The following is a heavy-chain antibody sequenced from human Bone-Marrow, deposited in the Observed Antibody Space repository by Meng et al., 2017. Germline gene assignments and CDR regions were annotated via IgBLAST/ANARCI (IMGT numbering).Heavy chain of an antibody. CDR1: GFSFDDYG. V-gene: IGHV3-74*03. J-gene: IGHJ4*02. CDR2: INTDASIT. CDR3: ARDADWVIFDH. D-gene: IGHD3-9*01. Sequence: GESLKISCAASGFSFDDYGMSWVRQTPGEGLVWVSRINTDASITTYADSVKGRFTISRDDAKNTVYLQMNSLRAEDTAVYYCARDADWVIFDHWGQGALVTVSS.